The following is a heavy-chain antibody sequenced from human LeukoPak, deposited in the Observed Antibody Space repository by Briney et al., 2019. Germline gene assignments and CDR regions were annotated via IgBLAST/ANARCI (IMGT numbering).Heavy chain of an antibody. CDR3: ARDVVPAARMDV. D-gene: IGHD2-2*01. CDR2: IIPIFGTA. Sequence: SVKVSCKASGGTFSSCAISWVRQAPGQGLEWMGGIIPIFGTANYAQKFQGRVTITADESTSTAYMELSSLRSEDTAVYYCARDVVPAARMDVWGKGTTVTVSS. V-gene: IGHV1-69*13. J-gene: IGHJ6*04. CDR1: GGTFSSCA.